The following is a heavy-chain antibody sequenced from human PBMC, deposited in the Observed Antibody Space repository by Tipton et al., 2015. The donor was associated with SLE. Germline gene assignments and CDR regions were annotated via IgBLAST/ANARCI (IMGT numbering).Heavy chain of an antibody. V-gene: IGHV3-30*03. CDR3: ARSTYMDV. J-gene: IGHJ6*03. CDR2: ISYDGSNK. CDR1: GFTFSSYG. Sequence: SLRLSCAASGFTFSSYGMHWVRQAPGKGLVWVAVISYDGSNKYYADSVKGRFTISRDNSKNTLYLQMNSLRAEDTAVYYCARSTYMDVWGKGTTVTVSS.